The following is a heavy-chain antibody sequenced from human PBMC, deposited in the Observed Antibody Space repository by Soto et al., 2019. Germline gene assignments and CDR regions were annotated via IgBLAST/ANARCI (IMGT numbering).Heavy chain of an antibody. V-gene: IGHV3-23*01. D-gene: IGHD6-19*01. CDR3: ANGHIAVAGNY. CDR1: GFTFGDYA. Sequence: GGSLRLSCTVSGFTFGDYAMSWFRQAPGMGLEWVSAISGSGGSTYYADSVKGRFTISRDNSKNTLYLQMNSLRAEDTAVYYCANGHIAVAGNYWGQGTLVTVSS. CDR2: ISGSGGST. J-gene: IGHJ4*02.